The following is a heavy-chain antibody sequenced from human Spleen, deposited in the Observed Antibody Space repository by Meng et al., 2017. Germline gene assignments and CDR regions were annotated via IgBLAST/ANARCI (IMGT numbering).Heavy chain of an antibody. V-gene: IGHV3-30-3*01. CDR2: ISPDGTRA. J-gene: IGHJ5*02. CDR1: GFTFSSCA. D-gene: IGHD2-2*01. Sequence: QGQLVESGGGVVQPGRSLRLSCAASGFTFSSCAMHWVRQAPGEGLECVAVISPDGTRAYYADSVNGRFTISRDNSKNALYVQMNSLRVEDTAVYYCARVVGTKGWFDPWGQGTLVTVSS. CDR3: ARVVGTKGWFDP.